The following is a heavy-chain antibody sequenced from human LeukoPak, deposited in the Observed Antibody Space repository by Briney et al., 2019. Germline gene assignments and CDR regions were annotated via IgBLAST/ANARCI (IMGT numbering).Heavy chain of an antibody. CDR2: ISYRESS. CDR3: ARSRGGVRLDY. CDR1: SGSISTYY. Sequence: SETLSLTCYVSSGSISTYYWTWIRQPPGKGLEWIGYISYRESSNYNPSLRSRVTLSVDTSKNQFSLRLSSVTAADTAVYFCARSRGGVRLDYWGQGTLVTVSS. D-gene: IGHD3-10*01. J-gene: IGHJ4*02. V-gene: IGHV4-59*08.